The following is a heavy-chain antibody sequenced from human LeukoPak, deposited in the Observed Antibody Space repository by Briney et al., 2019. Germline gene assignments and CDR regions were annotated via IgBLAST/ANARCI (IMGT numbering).Heavy chain of an antibody. CDR3: ARGRGYSYGYRHGY. J-gene: IGHJ4*02. Sequence: PSETLSLTCAVYGGSFSGYYWSWIRQPPGKGLEWIGEINHSGSTNYNPSLKSRVTISVDTSKNQFSLQLSSVTAADTAVYYCARGRGYSYGYRHGYWGQGTLVTVSS. D-gene: IGHD5-18*01. CDR2: INHSGST. V-gene: IGHV4-34*01. CDR1: GGSFSGYY.